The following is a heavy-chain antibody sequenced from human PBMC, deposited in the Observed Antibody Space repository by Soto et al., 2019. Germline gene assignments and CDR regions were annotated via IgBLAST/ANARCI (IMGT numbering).Heavy chain of an antibody. CDR3: ARPDYGGKEYCYCGMDV. D-gene: IGHD4-17*01. J-gene: IGHJ6*02. CDR2: IYPGDSDT. Sequence: GESLKISCKGSGYSFTSYWIGWVRQMPGKSLEWMGIIYPGDSDTRYSPSFQGQVTISADKSISTAYLQWSSLKASDTAMYYCARPDYGGKEYCYCGMDVWGQGSTVTVSS. V-gene: IGHV5-51*01. CDR1: GYSFTSYW.